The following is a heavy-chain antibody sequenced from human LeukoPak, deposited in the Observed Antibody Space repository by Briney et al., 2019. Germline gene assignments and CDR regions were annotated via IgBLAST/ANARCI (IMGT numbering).Heavy chain of an antibody. Sequence: PSETLSLTCAVSGVSISGSYYYWGWIRQPPGKGLEWIGNIYYSGSTYYNASLQSRVTISIDTSKNQFSLRLNSVTAADTAVYFCARGILRDYYDSSGFYHRGGVGYWGQGTLVTVSS. J-gene: IGHJ4*02. CDR2: IYYSGST. CDR1: GVSISGSYYY. V-gene: IGHV4-39*01. D-gene: IGHD3-22*01. CDR3: ARGILRDYYDSSGFYHRGGVGY.